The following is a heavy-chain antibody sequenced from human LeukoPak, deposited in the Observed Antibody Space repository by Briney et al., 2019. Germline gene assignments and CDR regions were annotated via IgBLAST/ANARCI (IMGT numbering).Heavy chain of an antibody. CDR3: ARASITMVRGVIIQARRGDAFDI. J-gene: IGHJ3*02. D-gene: IGHD3-10*01. V-gene: IGHV3-20*04. CDR1: GFTFDDYG. CDR2: INWNGGST. Sequence: AGGSLRLSCAASGFTFDDYGMSWVRQAPGKGLEWVSGINWNGGSTGYADSVKGRFTISRDNAKNSLYLQMNSLRAEDTALYYCARASITMVRGVIIQARRGDAFDIWGQGTMVTVSS.